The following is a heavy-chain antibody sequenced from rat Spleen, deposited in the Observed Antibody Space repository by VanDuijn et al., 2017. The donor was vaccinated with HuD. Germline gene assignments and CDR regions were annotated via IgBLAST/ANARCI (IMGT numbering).Heavy chain of an antibody. J-gene: IGHJ2*01. Sequence: EVQLVESDGDLVQPGGSLKLSCAASGFTFSDYYMAWVRQAPTKGLEWVATINPDGSGTYYPDTGKGRFVISKDSAKNTGYLQMNNLRSEDTAMYYCARTTTRVPFDYWGQGVMVTVSS. CDR3: ARTTTRVPFDY. CDR2: INPDGSGT. CDR1: GFTFSDYY. V-gene: IGHV5-29*01. D-gene: IGHD1-10*01.